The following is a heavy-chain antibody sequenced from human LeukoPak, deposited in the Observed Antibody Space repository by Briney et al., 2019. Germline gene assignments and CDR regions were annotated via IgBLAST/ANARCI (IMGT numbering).Heavy chain of an antibody. CDR2: INPNSGVT. D-gene: IGHD3-22*01. Sequence: ASVKVSCKASGYTFSGYYMHWVRQAPGQGLEWMGWINPNSGVTNYAQKFQGRVTMTRDTSISTAYMELSRLRSDDTAVYYCARDLTYDSSGYQRAPDAFDIWGQGTMVTVSS. J-gene: IGHJ3*02. CDR1: GYTFSGYY. CDR3: ARDLTYDSSGYQRAPDAFDI. V-gene: IGHV1-2*02.